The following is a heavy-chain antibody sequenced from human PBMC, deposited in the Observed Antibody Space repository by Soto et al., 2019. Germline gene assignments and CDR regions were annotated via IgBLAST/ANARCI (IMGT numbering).Heavy chain of an antibody. Sequence: TGGSLRLSCVVPGVSFSDYSMNWVRQAPGKGLEWVALISGSSSYIYYADSVKGRFTISRDNAKNSLFLQMDSLRVEDTAVYYCARSGEILQTFDSWGQGTLVTVSS. V-gene: IGHV3-21*01. CDR2: ISGSSSYI. J-gene: IGHJ4*02. CDR3: ARSGEILQTFDS. D-gene: IGHD1-26*01. CDR1: GVSFSDYS.